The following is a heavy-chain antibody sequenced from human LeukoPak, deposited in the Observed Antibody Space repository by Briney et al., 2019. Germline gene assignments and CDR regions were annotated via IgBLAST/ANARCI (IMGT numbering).Heavy chain of an antibody. J-gene: IGHJ5*02. CDR2: INPNSGGT. D-gene: IGHD3-10*01. CDR3: ARVRQRLWFGELLNRGRFDP. Sequence: ASVKVSCKASGYTFTGYYMHWVRQAPGQGLEWMGWINPNSGGTNYAQKFQGRVTMTRDTSISTAYMELSRLRSDDTAVYYCARVRQRLWFGELLNRGRFDPWGQGTLVTVSS. V-gene: IGHV1-2*02. CDR1: GYTFTGYY.